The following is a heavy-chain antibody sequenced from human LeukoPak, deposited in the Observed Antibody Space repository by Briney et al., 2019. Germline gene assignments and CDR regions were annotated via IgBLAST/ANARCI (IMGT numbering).Heavy chain of an antibody. Sequence: HPGRSLRLSCAASGFSFSDYNMHWVRQAPGKGLEWMAVISYNGINEYYADSVKGRFTISRDNSKSTLLLQMNSLRAEDTAVYYCAKVRWDNSGWYYLDSWGQGTLVTVSS. D-gene: IGHD6-19*01. J-gene: IGHJ4*02. CDR1: GFSFSDYN. CDR3: AKVRWDNSGWYYLDS. V-gene: IGHV3-30*18. CDR2: ISYNGINE.